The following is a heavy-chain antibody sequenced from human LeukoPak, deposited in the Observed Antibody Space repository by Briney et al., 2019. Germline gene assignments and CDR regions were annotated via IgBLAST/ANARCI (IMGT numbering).Heavy chain of an antibody. D-gene: IGHD6-19*01. CDR2: IKEDGTER. CDR3: SRGEEGGTDWYNGGFFAY. J-gene: IGHJ4*02. V-gene: IGHV3-7*01. Sequence: PGGSLRLSCAASGFTFRNYWMSWVRQAPGKGLEWVASIKEDGTERYYVDSVKGRFTISRDIAKDSLYLRMSGLTDDDTAVYYCSRGEEGGTDWYNGGFFAYWGQGSLVTASS. CDR1: GFTFRNYW.